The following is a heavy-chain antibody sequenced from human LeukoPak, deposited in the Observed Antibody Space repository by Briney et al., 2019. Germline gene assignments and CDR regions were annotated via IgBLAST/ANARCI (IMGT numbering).Heavy chain of an antibody. Sequence: GGSLRLSCAASGFTVSSNYMSWVRQAPGKGLEWVSVIYSGGSTYYADSVKGRFTISRDNSKNTLYLQMNSLRAEDTAVYYCARGWEDSSGYSPFDYWGQGTLVTVSS. CDR3: ARGWEDSSGYSPFDY. D-gene: IGHD3-22*01. CDR2: IYSGGST. J-gene: IGHJ4*02. V-gene: IGHV3-66*01. CDR1: GFTVSSNY.